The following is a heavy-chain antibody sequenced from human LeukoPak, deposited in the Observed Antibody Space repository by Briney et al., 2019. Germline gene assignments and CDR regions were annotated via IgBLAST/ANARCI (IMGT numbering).Heavy chain of an antibody. V-gene: IGHV1-69*06. J-gene: IGHJ4*02. D-gene: IGHD3/OR15-3a*01. CDR2: IIPMFGTT. CDR1: GGTLHDYG. CDR3: ATDLQSDFWTGYYWDS. Sequence: SVKVSCQSSGGTLHDYGVSWVRQAPGQGLEWMGRIIPMFGTTIYAEKFQGRVTISADKSTNTAYVEVSRLNSDDTAIFYCATDLQSDFWTGYYWDSWGRGGLVIGSS.